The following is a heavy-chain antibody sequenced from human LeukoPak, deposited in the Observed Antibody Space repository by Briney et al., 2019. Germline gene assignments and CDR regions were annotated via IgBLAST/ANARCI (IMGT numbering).Heavy chain of an antibody. CDR2: ISVSGGST. D-gene: IGHD3-16*01. CDR3: ARGLGPHY. Sequence: PGGSLRLSCAASGFTFSNYAMSWVRQAPGKGLEWVSAISVSGGSTYYADSVKGRFTISRDNSKNTLYLQMDSLRAGDTAVYYCARGLGPHYWGQGTLVTVSS. J-gene: IGHJ4*02. V-gene: IGHV3-23*01. CDR1: GFTFSNYA.